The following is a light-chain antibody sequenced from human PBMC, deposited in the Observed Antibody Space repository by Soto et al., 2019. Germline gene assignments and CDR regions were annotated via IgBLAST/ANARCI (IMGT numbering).Light chain of an antibody. CDR3: QQRSNWHPIT. CDR1: QAIDSW. CDR2: TGS. J-gene: IGKJ5*01. Sequence: DIQMTQSPSSVSASVGDGVTITCRASQAIDSWLAWYQQKPGEATKLMIFTGSLLHSGVPPRFSGSGAGTDFTLTLRSLEPEDFAFYYCQQRSNWHPITFGQGTRLEIK. V-gene: IGKV1-12*01.